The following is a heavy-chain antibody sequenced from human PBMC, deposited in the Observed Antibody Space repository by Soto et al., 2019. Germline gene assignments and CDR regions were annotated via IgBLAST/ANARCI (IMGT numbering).Heavy chain of an antibody. V-gene: IGHV1-69*01. CDR3: ARDVIVVVPAAISWFDP. J-gene: IGHJ5*02. D-gene: IGHD2-2*02. CDR2: IIPIFGTA. CDR1: GGTFSSYA. Sequence: QVQLVQSGAEVQKPGSSVKVSCKASGGTFSSYAISWVRQAPGQGLEWMGGIIPIFGTANYAQKFQGRVTITADESTSTAYMELSSLRSEDTAVYYCARDVIVVVPAAISWFDPWGQGTLVTVSS.